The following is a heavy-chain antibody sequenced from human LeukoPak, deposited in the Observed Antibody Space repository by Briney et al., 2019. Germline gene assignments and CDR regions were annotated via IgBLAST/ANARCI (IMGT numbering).Heavy chain of an antibody. CDR3: ARTGRGYYDFWSGYPRAAFDI. Sequence: SSETLSLTCTVSGGSISSGDYYWSWIRQPPGKGLEWIGYIYYSGSTYYNPSLKSRVTISVDTSKNQFSLKLSSVTAADTAVYYCARTGRGYYDFWSGYPRAAFDIWGQGTMVTVSS. V-gene: IGHV4-30-4*08. J-gene: IGHJ3*02. D-gene: IGHD3-3*01. CDR1: GGSISSGDYY. CDR2: IYYSGST.